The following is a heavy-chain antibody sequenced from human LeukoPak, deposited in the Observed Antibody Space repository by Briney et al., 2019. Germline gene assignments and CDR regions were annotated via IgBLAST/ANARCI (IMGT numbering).Heavy chain of an antibody. CDR3: GTEGGARGVDTVRYEY. Sequence: SGTSLRLSCAASGFTFSGFGMHWVRQAPGKGLQWVAVISSDGTNKFYADSVAGRLTISRDNSKNTLYLQMNSLRPEDTAVYFCGTEGGARGVDTVRYEYWGQGTLVTVSS. J-gene: IGHJ1*01. D-gene: IGHD2-8*02. CDR1: GFTFSGFG. CDR2: ISSDGTNK. V-gene: IGHV3-30*03.